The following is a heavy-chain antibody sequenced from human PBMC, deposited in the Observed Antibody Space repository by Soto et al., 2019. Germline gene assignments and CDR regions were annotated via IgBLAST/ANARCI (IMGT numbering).Heavy chain of an antibody. CDR3: ATQNRRQQLVNDAFDI. J-gene: IGHJ3*02. CDR2: FDPEDGET. Sequence: ASVKVSCKVSGYTLTELSMHWVRQAPGKGLEWMGGFDPEDGETIYAQKFQGRVTMTEDTSTDTAYMELSSLRSEDTAVYYCATQNRRQQLVNDAFDIWGQGTMVTVSS. D-gene: IGHD6-13*01. V-gene: IGHV1-24*01. CDR1: GYTLTELS.